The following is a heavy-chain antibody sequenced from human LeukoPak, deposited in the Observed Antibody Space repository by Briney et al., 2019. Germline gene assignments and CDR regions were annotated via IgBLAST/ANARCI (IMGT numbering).Heavy chain of an antibody. CDR1: GFTFSSYG. V-gene: IGHV3-30*18. Sequence: PGGSLRLSCAASGFTFSSYGIHWVRQAPGKGLEWVALISYDGSNKYYADSVKGRFTISRDNSKSTLYLQMNSLRAEDTAVYYCANENYYGSGSYPDYWGQGILVTVSS. D-gene: IGHD3-10*01. J-gene: IGHJ4*02. CDR2: ISYDGSNK. CDR3: ANENYYGSGSYPDY.